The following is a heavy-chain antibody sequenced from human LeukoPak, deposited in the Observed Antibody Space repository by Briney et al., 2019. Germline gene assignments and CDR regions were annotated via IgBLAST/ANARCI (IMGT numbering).Heavy chain of an antibody. CDR2: IYISGST. Sequence: SETLSLTCTVAGGSISSYYWSWIRQPAGKGLEWIGRIYISGSTNYNPSLKSRVTMSVDTSKNQFSLKLSSVTAADTAVYYCARDYSSSSGKAFDIWGQGTMVTVSS. V-gene: IGHV4-4*07. CDR1: GGSISSYY. D-gene: IGHD6-6*01. CDR3: ARDYSSSSGKAFDI. J-gene: IGHJ3*02.